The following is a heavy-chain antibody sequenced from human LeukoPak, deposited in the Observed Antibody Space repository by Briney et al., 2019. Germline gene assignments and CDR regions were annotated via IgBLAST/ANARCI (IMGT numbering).Heavy chain of an antibody. J-gene: IGHJ4*02. Sequence: SETLSLTCTVSGGSISSSSYYWGWIRQPPGKGLEWIGSIYYSGSTYYNPSLKSRVTIPVDTSKNQFSLKLSSVTAADTAVYYCARHKDTAMSTRHDYWGQGTLVTVSS. CDR2: IYYSGST. V-gene: IGHV4-39*01. CDR3: ARHKDTAMSTRHDY. D-gene: IGHD5-18*01. CDR1: GGSISSSSYY.